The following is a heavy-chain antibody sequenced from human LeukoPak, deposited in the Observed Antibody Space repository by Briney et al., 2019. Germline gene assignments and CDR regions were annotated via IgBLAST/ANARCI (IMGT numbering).Heavy chain of an antibody. CDR2: IIPIFGTA. CDR1: GGAFSSYA. D-gene: IGHD3-22*01. J-gene: IGHJ4*02. CDR3: ARDYYDSGGYYNFDY. V-gene: IGHV1-69*13. Sequence: SVKVSCKASGGAFSSYAISWVRQAPGQGLEWMGGIIPIFGTANYAQKFQGRVTITADESTSTAYMELSSLRSEDTAVYYCARDYYDSGGYYNFDYWGQGTLVTVSS.